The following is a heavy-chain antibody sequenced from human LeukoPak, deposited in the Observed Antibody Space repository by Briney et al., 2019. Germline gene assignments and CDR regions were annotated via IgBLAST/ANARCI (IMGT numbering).Heavy chain of an antibody. J-gene: IGHJ5*02. V-gene: IGHV4-59*01. CDR2: IYYSGST. CDR1: GGSISSYY. D-gene: IGHD3-10*01. Sequence: PSETLSLTCTVSGGSISSYYWSWIRQPPGKGLEWIGYIYYSGSTNYNPSLKSRVTISVDTSKNQFSLKLSSATAADTAVYYCARTGPRGWFDPWGQGTLVTVSS. CDR3: ARTGPRGWFDP.